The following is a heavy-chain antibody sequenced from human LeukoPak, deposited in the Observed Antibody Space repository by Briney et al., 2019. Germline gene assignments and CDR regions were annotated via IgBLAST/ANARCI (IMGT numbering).Heavy chain of an antibody. Sequence: PGGSLRLSCAASGFTFDDYAMHWVRQAPGKGLEWVSLISWDGGSTYYADSVKGRFTISRDNSKNSLYLQMNSLRAEDTALYYCAKDKLGNPDYWGQGTLVTVSS. J-gene: IGHJ4*02. D-gene: IGHD7-27*01. CDR2: ISWDGGST. CDR3: AKDKLGNPDY. CDR1: GFTFDDYA. V-gene: IGHV3-43D*03.